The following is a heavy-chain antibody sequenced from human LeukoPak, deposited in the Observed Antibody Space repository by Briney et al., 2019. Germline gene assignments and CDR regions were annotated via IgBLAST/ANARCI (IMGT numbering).Heavy chain of an antibody. CDR1: GYTFTGYY. J-gene: IGHJ4*02. V-gene: IGHV1-2*02. CDR3: ARNYKSSTNAAPDY. CDR2: INPNCGGT. Sequence: ASVTVSCQASGYTFTGYYMHWVRQAPGQGLEWMGWINPNCGGTNYAQKFQGRVTMTRDTSISTAYMELSRLRSDDTAVYYCARNYKSSTNAAPDYWGQGTLVTVSS. D-gene: IGHD2-2*01.